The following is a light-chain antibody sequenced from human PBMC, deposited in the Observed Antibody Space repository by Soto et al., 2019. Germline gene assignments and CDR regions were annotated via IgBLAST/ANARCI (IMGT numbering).Light chain of an antibody. CDR3: QQYGSSQFT. J-gene: IGKJ3*01. CDR2: GAS. Sequence: EIVLTQSPGTLSLSPGERATLSCRASQSVSSSYLAWYQQKPGQAPRLLIYGASSRATGIPDRFSGSGSGTDFTLRISRVEPDDFAVYYCQQYGSSQFTFGPGTKWISN. CDR1: QSVSSSY. V-gene: IGKV3-20*01.